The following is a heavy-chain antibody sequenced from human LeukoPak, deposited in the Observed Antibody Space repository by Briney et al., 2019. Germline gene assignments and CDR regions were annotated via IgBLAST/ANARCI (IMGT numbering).Heavy chain of an antibody. CDR3: ARGGVYGDYARY. CDR2: INHSGST. J-gene: IGHJ4*02. CDR1: VGSISSSSYY. D-gene: IGHD4-17*01. Sequence: SETLSLTCTVSVGSISSSSYYWGWIRQPPGKGLEWIGEINHSGSTNYNPSLKSRVTISVDTSKNQFSLKLSSVTAADTAVYYCARGGVYGDYARYWGQGTLVTVSS. V-gene: IGHV4-39*07.